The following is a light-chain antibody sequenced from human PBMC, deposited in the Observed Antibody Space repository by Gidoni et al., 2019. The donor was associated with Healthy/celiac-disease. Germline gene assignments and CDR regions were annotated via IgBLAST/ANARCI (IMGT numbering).Light chain of an antibody. CDR3: QQYGSSQIT. V-gene: IGKV3-20*01. Sequence: EIVLTQSTGTLSLSPGERATLSCRASQSVSSSYLAWYQQKPGQAPRLLIYGASSMATGIPDRFSGSGSGTDFTLTISRLEPEDFAVYYCQQYGSSQITFGQGTRLEIK. CDR2: GAS. J-gene: IGKJ5*01. CDR1: QSVSSSY.